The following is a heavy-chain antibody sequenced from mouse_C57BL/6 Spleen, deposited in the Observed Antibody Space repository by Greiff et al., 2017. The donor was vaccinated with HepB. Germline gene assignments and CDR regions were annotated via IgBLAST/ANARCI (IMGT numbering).Heavy chain of an antibody. D-gene: IGHD2-1*01. CDR1: GYTFTSYW. CDR3: TRRGNSASWFAY. CDR2: IYPGNSDT. Sequence: EVQLQQSGTVLARPGASVKMSCKTSGYTFTSYWMHWVKQRPGQGLEWIGAIYPGNSDTSYNQKFKGKAKLPADTSPSTAYMELSSLTNEDAAVYYCTRRGNSASWFAYWGQGTLVTVSA. V-gene: IGHV1-5*01. J-gene: IGHJ3*01.